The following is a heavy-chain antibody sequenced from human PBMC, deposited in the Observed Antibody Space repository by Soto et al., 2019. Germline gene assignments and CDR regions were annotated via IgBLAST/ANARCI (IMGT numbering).Heavy chain of an antibody. V-gene: IGHV5-10-1*01. CDR2: IDPSDSYT. CDR1: GYSFTSYW. J-gene: IGHJ6*02. Sequence: GESLKIFCTGYGYSFTSYWIGWVRQMPGKGLEWMGRIDPSDSYTNYSPSFQGHVTISADKSISTAYLQSSSLKASDTAMYYCARHPPDTGSVGYYYYYGMDVWGQGTTVTVSS. D-gene: IGHD2-8*02. CDR3: ARHPPDTGSVGYYYYYGMDV.